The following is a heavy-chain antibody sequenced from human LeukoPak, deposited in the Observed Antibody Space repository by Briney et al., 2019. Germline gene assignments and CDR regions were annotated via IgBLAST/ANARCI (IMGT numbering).Heavy chain of an antibody. Sequence: PGGSLKLSCAASGFTFSGSAMRWVRQASGKGLEWVGRIRSKANSYATAYAASVKGRFTISRDDSKNTAYLQMNSLKTEDTAVYYCTRQVIGGYDYWGQGTLVTVSS. J-gene: IGHJ4*02. CDR1: GFTFSGSA. CDR3: TRQVIGGYDY. D-gene: IGHD3-22*01. V-gene: IGHV3-73*01. CDR2: IRSKANSYAT.